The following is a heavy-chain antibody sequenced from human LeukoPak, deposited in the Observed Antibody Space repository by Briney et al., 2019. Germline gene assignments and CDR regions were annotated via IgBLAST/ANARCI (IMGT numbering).Heavy chain of an antibody. CDR3: AREAHTMMGPYGMDV. Sequence: GGSLRLSCAASGFTVSSNYMSWVRQAPGKGLEWVSVIYSGGSTYYADSVKGRFTISRDNSKHTLYLQMNSLRAEDTAVYYCAREAHTMMGPYGMDVWGQGTTVTVSS. D-gene: IGHD3-22*01. V-gene: IGHV3-66*01. J-gene: IGHJ6*02. CDR1: GFTVSSNY. CDR2: IYSGGST.